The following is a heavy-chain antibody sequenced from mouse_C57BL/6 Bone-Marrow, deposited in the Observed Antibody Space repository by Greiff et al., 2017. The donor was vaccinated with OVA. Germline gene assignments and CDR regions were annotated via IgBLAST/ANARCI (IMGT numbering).Heavy chain of an antibody. D-gene: IGHD1-1*01. V-gene: IGHV2-2*01. CDR2: IWSGGST. J-gene: IGHJ1*03. CDR3: ARNSGILRGYFDV. Sequence: QVQLQQSGPGLVQPSQSLSITCTVSGFSLTSYGVHWVRQSPGKGLEWLGVIWSGGSTDYNAAFISRLSISKDNSKSQVFFKMNSLQADDTAIYYCARNSGILRGYFDVWGTGTTVTVSS. CDR1: GFSLTSYG.